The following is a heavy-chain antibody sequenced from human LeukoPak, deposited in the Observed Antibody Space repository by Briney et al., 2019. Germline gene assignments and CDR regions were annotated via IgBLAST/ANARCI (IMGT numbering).Heavy chain of an antibody. Sequence: SVKVSCKASGGTFSSYAISWVRQAPGQGLEWMGGIIPIFGTANYAQKFQGRVTITADEPTSTAYMELSSLRSEDTAVYYCARASSWYSSGFDWFDPWGQGTLVTVSS. D-gene: IGHD6-19*01. J-gene: IGHJ5*02. CDR1: GGTFSSYA. CDR3: ARASSWYSSGFDWFDP. CDR2: IIPIFGTA. V-gene: IGHV1-69*13.